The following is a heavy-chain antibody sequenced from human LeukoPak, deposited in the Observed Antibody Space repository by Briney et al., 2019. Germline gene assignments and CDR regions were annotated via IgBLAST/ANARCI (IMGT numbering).Heavy chain of an antibody. D-gene: IGHD3-10*01. CDR1: GGSISSYY. CDR3: ARGGYYGSGNDFRFDP. J-gene: IGHJ5*02. Sequence: SETLSLPCTVSGGSISSYYWSWIRQPPGKGLEWIGYIYYSGSTNYNPSLKSRVTISVDTSKNQFSLKLSSVTPADTAVYYCARGGYYGSGNDFRFDPWGQGTLVTVSS. V-gene: IGHV4-59*01. CDR2: IYYSGST.